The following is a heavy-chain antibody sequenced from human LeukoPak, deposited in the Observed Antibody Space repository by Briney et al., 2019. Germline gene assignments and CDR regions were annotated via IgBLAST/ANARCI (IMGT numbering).Heavy chain of an antibody. V-gene: IGHV4-61*02. CDR1: GGSISSGSYY. CDR3: ARVSYQEGADY. D-gene: IGHD1-26*01. Sequence: SQTLSLTCTVSGGSISSGSYYWSWIRQPAGKGLEWIGRIYTSGSTNYNPSLKSRVTISVDTSKNQFSLKLSFVTAADTAVYYCARVSYQEGADYWGQGTLVTVSS. CDR2: IYTSGST. J-gene: IGHJ4*02.